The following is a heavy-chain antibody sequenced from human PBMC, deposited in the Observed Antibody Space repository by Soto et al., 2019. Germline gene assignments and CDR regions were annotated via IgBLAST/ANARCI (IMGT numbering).Heavy chain of an antibody. CDR2: VYTGGAT. Sequence: EVQLVESGGGLIQPGGSLRLSCSASGFSVSNNYMSWVRQAPGKGLDWVSVVYTGGATYYADSVKGRFTISRDNSKNTLYLQMNSLRAEDTAVYYCATNYYLEYWGQGTLVTVSS. CDR1: GFSVSNNY. D-gene: IGHD2-8*01. J-gene: IGHJ4*02. V-gene: IGHV3-53*01. CDR3: ATNYYLEY.